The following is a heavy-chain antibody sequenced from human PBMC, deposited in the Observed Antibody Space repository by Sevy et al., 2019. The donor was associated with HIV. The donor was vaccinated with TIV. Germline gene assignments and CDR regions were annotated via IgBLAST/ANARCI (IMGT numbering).Heavy chain of an antibody. CDR3: SATREYYSDSYGYFDY. J-gene: IGHJ4*02. Sequence: ASVKVSCKASGHTLTDLSMHWVRQAPGKGFEWIGRFDPEDGERIYAQKFLGRVTMTEDTSTDTAYMELSSLRSEDTAVYYCSATREYYSDSYGYFDYWGQGTLVTVSS. CDR2: FDPEDGER. CDR1: GHTLTDLS. V-gene: IGHV1-24*01. D-gene: IGHD3-22*01.